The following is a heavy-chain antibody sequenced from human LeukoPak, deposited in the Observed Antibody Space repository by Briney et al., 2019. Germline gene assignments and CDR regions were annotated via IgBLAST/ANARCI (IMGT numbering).Heavy chain of an antibody. Sequence: GGSLRLSCAASGFTFSSFAMSWVRQPPGKGLEWVSATRGGGGNTYHADSVKGRFTISRDNSRNTLYLQMNSLRVEDTAVYYCAKGQDYWGQGTLVTVSS. CDR3: AKGQDY. CDR1: GFTFSSFA. J-gene: IGHJ4*02. V-gene: IGHV3-23*01. CDR2: TRGGGGNT.